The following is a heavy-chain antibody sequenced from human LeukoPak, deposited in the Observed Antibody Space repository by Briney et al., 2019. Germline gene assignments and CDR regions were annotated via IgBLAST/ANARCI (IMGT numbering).Heavy chain of an antibody. CDR1: GGSISSGDYY. CDR2: IYYSGST. Sequence: SQTLSLTCTVSGGSISSGDYYWSWIRQPPGKGLEWIGYIYYSGSTYYNPSLKSRVTISVDTSKNQFSLKLSSVTAADTAVYYCARGGRQQLVKALDYWGQGTLVTVSS. V-gene: IGHV4-30-4*08. J-gene: IGHJ4*02. D-gene: IGHD6-13*01. CDR3: ARGGRQQLVKALDY.